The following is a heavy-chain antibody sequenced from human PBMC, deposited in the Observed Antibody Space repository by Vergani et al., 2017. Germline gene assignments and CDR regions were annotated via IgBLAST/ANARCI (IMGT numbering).Heavy chain of an antibody. D-gene: IGHD6-19*01. J-gene: IGHJ5*02. CDR2: LYNPGKT. V-gene: IGHV4-39*01. CDR3: ARGLTDYDSGWYSPGWFDP. Sequence: QVQLQESGPGLVKPSETLSLTCDVSGGSVTSTSYHWAWIRLPPGKGLEWIGSLYNPGKTYYNSSLESRLSLSVDTSTNQFFMRLNSVTAADTAVYYCARGLTDYDSGWYSPGWFDPWGQGTLVTVSS. CDR1: GGSVTSTSYH.